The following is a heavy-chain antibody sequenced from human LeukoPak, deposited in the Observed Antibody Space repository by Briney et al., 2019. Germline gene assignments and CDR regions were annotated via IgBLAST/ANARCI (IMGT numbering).Heavy chain of an antibody. D-gene: IGHD6-13*01. Sequence: GGSLRLSCAASGFTFSSYSMNWVRQAPGKGLEWVSGINWNGGSTGYADSAKGRFTISRDNAKNSLYLQMNSLRAEDMAVYYCARGELWQQLVFDYWGQGTLVTVSS. J-gene: IGHJ4*02. V-gene: IGHV3-20*04. CDR2: INWNGGST. CDR3: ARGELWQQLVFDY. CDR1: GFTFSSYS.